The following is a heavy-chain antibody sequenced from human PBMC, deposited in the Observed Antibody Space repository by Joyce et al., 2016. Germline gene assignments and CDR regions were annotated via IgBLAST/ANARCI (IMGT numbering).Heavy chain of an antibody. CDR1: GFTFSNYA. Sequence: QVQLVESGGGVVQPGRSLRLSCAASGFTFSNYAMHWVRQARGKGLECVAVSLYDGNNKFHADSVKGRFTISRDISKNTLFLQMNSLRGEDTAVYYCARDRPRGVDPKKYYYYGMDIWGQGTTVTVSS. D-gene: IGHD2-15*01. V-gene: IGHV3-30-3*01. CDR3: ARDRPRGVDPKKYYYYGMDI. CDR2: SLYDGNNK. J-gene: IGHJ6*02.